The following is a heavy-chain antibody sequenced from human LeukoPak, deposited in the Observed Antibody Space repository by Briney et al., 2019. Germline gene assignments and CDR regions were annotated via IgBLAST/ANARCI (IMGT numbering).Heavy chain of an antibody. Sequence: GGSLRLSCAASGFTFRSYWMSWVRQAPGKGLEWVAFIRYDGSNKYYADSVKGRFTISRDNSKNTLYLQMNNLRAEDTAVYYCAKDNWDYDSSGYYWSAEYFQHWGQGTLVTVSS. CDR2: IRYDGSNK. CDR1: GFTFRSYW. V-gene: IGHV3-30*02. D-gene: IGHD3-22*01. CDR3: AKDNWDYDSSGYYWSAEYFQH. J-gene: IGHJ1*01.